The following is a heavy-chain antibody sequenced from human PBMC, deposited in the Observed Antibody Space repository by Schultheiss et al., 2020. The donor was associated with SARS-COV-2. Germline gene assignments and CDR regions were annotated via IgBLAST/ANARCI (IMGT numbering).Heavy chain of an antibody. CDR2: IEYSGST. CDR3: ARERAYRYGSGSAIFDS. D-gene: IGHD3-10*01. V-gene: IGHV4-31*03. Sequence: SDTLSLTCTVSGASISRGDYYWSWIRHHPGKALEWIGYIEYSGSTYYNPSLKSRLTLSVDTSRNQFSLRLRSLTAADTAVYYCARERAYRYGSGSAIFDSWGQGTTVTVSS. J-gene: IGHJ4*02. CDR1: GASISRGDYY.